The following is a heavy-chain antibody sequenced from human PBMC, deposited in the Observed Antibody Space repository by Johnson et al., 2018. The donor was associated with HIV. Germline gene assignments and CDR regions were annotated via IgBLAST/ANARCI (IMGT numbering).Heavy chain of an antibody. V-gene: IGHV3-48*04. CDR1: GFTFSSYA. J-gene: IGHJ3*02. CDR3: ARDRRNYDDSSGYPDYDAFDI. D-gene: IGHD3-22*01. Sequence: VQLVESGGGLVQPGGSLRLSCAASGFTFSSYAMSWIRQAPGKGLEWVSYISSSGSTIYYADSVKGRFTISRDNPKNSLSLQMNSLRAEDTALYYCARDRRNYDDSSGYPDYDAFDIWGQGTMVTVSS. CDR2: ISSSGSTI.